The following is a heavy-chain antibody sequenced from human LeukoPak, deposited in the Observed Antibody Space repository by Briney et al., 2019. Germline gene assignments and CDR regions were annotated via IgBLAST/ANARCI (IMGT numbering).Heavy chain of an antibody. CDR2: IYYSGST. CDR1: GGSISSSSYY. J-gene: IGHJ4*02. Sequence: SETLSLTCTVSGGSISSSSYYWGWIRQPPGKGLEWIGSIYYSGSTNYNPSLKSRVTISVDTSKNQFSLKLSSVTAADTAVYYCARGAGSSWFSGAYYFDYWGQGTLVTVSS. D-gene: IGHD6-13*01. CDR3: ARGAGSSWFSGAYYFDY. V-gene: IGHV4-39*07.